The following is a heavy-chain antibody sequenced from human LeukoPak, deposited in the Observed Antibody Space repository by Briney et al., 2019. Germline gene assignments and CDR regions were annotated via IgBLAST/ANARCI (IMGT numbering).Heavy chain of an antibody. Sequence: GGSLRLSCAASGFTFSDSGIHWVRQAPGKGLEWVAVISYDGRNKHYADSVKGRFTISRDNSKNTLYLQMNSLTAEDTAMYYCAKSGCSGGSCYDAFDIWGQGTMVTVSS. CDR1: GFTFSDSG. D-gene: IGHD2-15*01. V-gene: IGHV3-30*18. CDR3: AKSGCSGGSCYDAFDI. CDR2: ISYDGRNK. J-gene: IGHJ3*02.